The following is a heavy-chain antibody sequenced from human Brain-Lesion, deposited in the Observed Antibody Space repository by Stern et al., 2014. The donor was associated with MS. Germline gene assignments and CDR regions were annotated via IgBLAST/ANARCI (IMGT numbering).Heavy chain of an antibody. CDR2: IYYSGTT. J-gene: IGHJ4*02. CDR1: GGSISRSTYY. D-gene: IGHD5-12*01. Sequence: QVQLVESGPGLVKPSETLSLTCSVSGGSISRSTYYWGWIRQPPGKGLEWIGSIYYSGTTYYNPSLKSRVTLDTSTNQFSPRLTFVTAADTAVYYCARHDGWLPHYWSQGTLVTVSS. CDR3: ARHDGWLPHY. V-gene: IGHV4-39*01.